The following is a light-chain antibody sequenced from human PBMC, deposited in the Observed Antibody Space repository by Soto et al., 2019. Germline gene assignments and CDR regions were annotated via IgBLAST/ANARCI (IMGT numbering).Light chain of an antibody. CDR2: AAS. CDR1: QSISSY. J-gene: IGKJ3*01. CDR3: HQCSNSSIT. Sequence: DLQMTQSPSSLSASVGDRVTITCRASQSISSYLNWYQQRPGKAPNLLIYAASSLHSGVPSGVTGRGSGTEFAITVTSLQTEHLATYYCHQCSNSSITFCPGNKVDI. V-gene: IGKV1-39*01.